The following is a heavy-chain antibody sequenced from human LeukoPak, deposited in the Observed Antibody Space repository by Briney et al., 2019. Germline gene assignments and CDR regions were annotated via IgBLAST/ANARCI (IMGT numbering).Heavy chain of an antibody. D-gene: IGHD5-18*01. Sequence: ASLRPSCAASGITFSSYVMSWVRQPPGKGLGWVSAISGSGGSTYYADSVKGRFTIPGDNSKNTLYLQMNSLRAEDTAVYYCAKDYHPGIQLWLRVFDYWGQGTLVTVSS. CDR2: ISGSGGST. V-gene: IGHV3-23*01. J-gene: IGHJ4*02. CDR3: AKDYHPGIQLWLRVFDY. CDR1: GITFSSYV.